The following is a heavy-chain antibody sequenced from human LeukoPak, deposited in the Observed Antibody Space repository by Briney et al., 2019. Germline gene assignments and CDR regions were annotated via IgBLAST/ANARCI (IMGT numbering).Heavy chain of an antibody. J-gene: IGHJ4*02. CDR2: IYSGGST. D-gene: IGHD3-22*01. V-gene: IGHV3-66*01. Sequence: GGSLRLSCAASGFTVGSNTMSWVRQAPGEGLEWVSIIYSGGSTSYADSVKGRFTISRDNSKNTLYLQMNSLRTEDTAVYYCARDYYDSNGYYYVDYWGQGTLVTVSS. CDR3: ARDYYDSNGYYYVDY. CDR1: GFTVGSNT.